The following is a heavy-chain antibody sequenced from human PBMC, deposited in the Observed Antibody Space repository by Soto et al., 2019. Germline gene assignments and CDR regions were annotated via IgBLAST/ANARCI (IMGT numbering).Heavy chain of an antibody. CDR3: AKDKGSLGSGSYGIFDY. Sequence: EVQLLESGGGLVQPGGSLRLSCAASGFTFISYALTWVRQAPGKGLEWVSAISGSGGSTFYADSLKGRFTISRDNSNNTLYLQMNSLRAEDTAVYYCAKDKGSLGSGSYGIFDYWGQGTLVTVSS. CDR1: GFTFISYA. CDR2: ISGSGGST. V-gene: IGHV3-23*01. J-gene: IGHJ4*02. D-gene: IGHD3-10*02.